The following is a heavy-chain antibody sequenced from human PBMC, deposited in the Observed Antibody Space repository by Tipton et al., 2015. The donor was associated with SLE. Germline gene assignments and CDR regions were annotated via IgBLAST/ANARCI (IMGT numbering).Heavy chain of an antibody. J-gene: IGHJ3*02. CDR3: ARAYSSRSAFDT. CDR2: IYHSGST. V-gene: IGHV4-38-2*01. D-gene: IGHD6-13*01. Sequence: TLSLTCAVSGYSISSCYYWGWIRQPPGKGLEWIGSIYHSGSTYYNPSLKSRVTISVDTSKTQFSLKLSSVTAADTAVYYCARAYSSRSAFDTWGQGTMVTVSS. CDR1: GYSISSCYY.